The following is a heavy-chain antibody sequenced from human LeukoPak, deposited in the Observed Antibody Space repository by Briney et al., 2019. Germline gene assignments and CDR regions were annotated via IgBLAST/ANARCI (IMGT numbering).Heavy chain of an antibody. Sequence: SETLSLTCDVSDDSITSGGYSWSWLRQPPGKGLEGLGYIYDSGNTYYNPSRKSRVTISGNTSKKQFSLRLSSVTAADTALYYXXXXXXXXXXXGGVIAKGAHYWGPGTLVTVSS. CDR2: IYDSGNT. J-gene: IGHJ4*02. CDR1: DDSITSGGYS. D-gene: IGHD3-16*02. CDR3: XXXXXXXXXXGGVIAKGAHY. V-gene: IGHV4-30-4*07.